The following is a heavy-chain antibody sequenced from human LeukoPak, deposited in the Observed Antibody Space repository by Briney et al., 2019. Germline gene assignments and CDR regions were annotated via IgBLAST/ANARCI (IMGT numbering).Heavy chain of an antibody. CDR3: ARDLFYSVSGTYYNVGRVFNY. CDR2: INPNSGGT. D-gene: IGHD3-10*01. J-gene: IGHJ4*02. V-gene: IGHV1-2*02. CDR1: GYTFTSYY. Sequence: ASVKVSCKASGYTFTSYYMHWVRQAPGQGLEWMGWINPNSGGTNYAQKFQGRVTVTRDTSISTAYMELGRLRSDDTAVYYCARDLFYSVSGTYYNVGRVFNYWGQGTLVTVSS.